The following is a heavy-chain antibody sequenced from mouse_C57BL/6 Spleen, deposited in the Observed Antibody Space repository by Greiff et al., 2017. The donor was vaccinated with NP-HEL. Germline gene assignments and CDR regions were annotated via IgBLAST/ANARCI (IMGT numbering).Heavy chain of an antibody. CDR3: ARGDYYGSSSRLNFDV. V-gene: IGHV1-59*01. CDR2: IDPSDSYT. Sequence: VQLQQPGAELVRPGTSVKLSCKASGYTFTSYWMHWVKQRPGQGLEWIGVIDPSDSYTNYNQKFKGKATLTVDTSSSTAYMQLSSLTSEDSAVYYCARGDYYGSSSRLNFDVWGTGTTVTVSS. J-gene: IGHJ1*03. CDR1: GYTFTSYW. D-gene: IGHD1-1*01.